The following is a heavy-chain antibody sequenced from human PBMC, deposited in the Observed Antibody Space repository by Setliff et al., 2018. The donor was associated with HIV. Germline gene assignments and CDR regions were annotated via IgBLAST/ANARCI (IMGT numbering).Heavy chain of an antibody. V-gene: IGHV1-69*13. CDR3: AIQLFSGYDLLFDY. CDR1: GGTFSSYA. Sequence: ASVKVSCKTSGGTFSSYAISWVRQAPGQGLEWMGGIIPIFGTANYAQKFQGRVTITADESTSTAYMELSSLRSEDTAVYYCAIQLFSGYDLLFDYWGQGTLVTVSS. J-gene: IGHJ4*02. CDR2: IIPIFGTA. D-gene: IGHD5-12*01.